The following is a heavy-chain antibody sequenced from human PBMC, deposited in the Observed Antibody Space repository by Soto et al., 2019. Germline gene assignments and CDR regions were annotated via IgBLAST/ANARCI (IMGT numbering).Heavy chain of an antibody. Sequence: QVQLVQSGGEVKKPGASVKVSCKTSGYTFTNYGMAWVRQAPGQGLEFMGWITTYNGHTDYAQKFQDRVTMTRDTSTSTAYMELRSLRSDDTAMYYCATFLQLRPLGYWGQGTLVTVSS. D-gene: IGHD1-1*01. CDR2: ITTYNGHT. CDR1: GYTFTNYG. CDR3: ATFLQLRPLGY. V-gene: IGHV1-18*01. J-gene: IGHJ4*02.